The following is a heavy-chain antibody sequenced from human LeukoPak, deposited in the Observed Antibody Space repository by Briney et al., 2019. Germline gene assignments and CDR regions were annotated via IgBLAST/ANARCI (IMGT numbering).Heavy chain of an antibody. J-gene: IGHJ5*02. CDR1: GFTFGDNA. Sequence: PGRSLRLSWTAVGFTFGDNAIKCVRQAPGKGREWGGFIRSRAHGGTTEEAASVKGRFTLSRDGSKSIAYPQLNSLKTWDTARYCCTRERYCSGGSCSFDPWGQGTLVTVSS. D-gene: IGHD2-15*01. V-gene: IGHV3-49*04. CDR3: TRERYCSGGSCSFDP. CDR2: IRSRAHGGTT.